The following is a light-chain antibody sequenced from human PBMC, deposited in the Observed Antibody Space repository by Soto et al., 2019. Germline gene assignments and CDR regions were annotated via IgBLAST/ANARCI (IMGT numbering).Light chain of an antibody. Sequence: EIVMTQSPAILSVSLGERVTLSCKASQSVRSNLAWYQQKPGQAPRLLIYDASTRAPGIPARFSGSGSGTDFTLTISSLEPEEFAVYYCQQRSNWPLTFGGGTKVDIK. CDR2: DAS. CDR1: QSVRSN. V-gene: IGKV3-11*01. CDR3: QQRSNWPLT. J-gene: IGKJ4*01.